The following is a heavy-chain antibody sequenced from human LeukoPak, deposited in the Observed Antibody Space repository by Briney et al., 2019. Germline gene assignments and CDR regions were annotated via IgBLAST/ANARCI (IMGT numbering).Heavy chain of an antibody. CDR1: GFTFSSYA. J-gene: IGHJ4*02. V-gene: IGHV3-30-3*01. CDR2: ISYDGSNK. Sequence: GRSLRLSCAASGFTFSSYAMHWVRQAPGKGLEWVAVISYDGSNKYYADSVKGRFTISRDNSKNTLYLQMNSLRAEDTAVYYCARDSSAYFDYWGQGTLATVSS. CDR3: ARDSSAYFDY.